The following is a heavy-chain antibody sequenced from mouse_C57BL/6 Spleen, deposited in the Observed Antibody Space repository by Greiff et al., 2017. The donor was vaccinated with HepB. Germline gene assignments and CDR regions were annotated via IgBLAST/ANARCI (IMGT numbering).Heavy chain of an antibody. CDR1: GYTFTSYW. CDR3: ARDRDGYWYFDV. V-gene: IGHV1-55*01. J-gene: IGHJ1*03. Sequence: QVQLQQSGAELVKPGASVKMSCKASGYTFTSYWITWVKQRPGQGLEWIGDIYPGSGSTNYNEKFKSKATLTVDTPSSTAYMQLSSLTSEDSAVYYCARDRDGYWYFDVWGTGTTVTVSS. D-gene: IGHD2-3*01. CDR2: IYPGSGST.